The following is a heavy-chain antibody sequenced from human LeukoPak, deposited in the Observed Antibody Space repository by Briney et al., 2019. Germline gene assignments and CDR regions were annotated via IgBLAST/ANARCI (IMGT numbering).Heavy chain of an antibody. V-gene: IGHV3-30*04. CDR2: ISYDGSNK. D-gene: IGHD1-26*01. Sequence: PGGSLGLSCAASGFTFSSYAMHWVRQAPGKGLEWVAVISYDGSNKYYADSVKGRFTISRDNSKNTLYLQMNSLRAEDTAVYYCARRRGSSFDYWGQGTLVTVSS. J-gene: IGHJ4*02. CDR1: GFTFSSYA. CDR3: ARRRGSSFDY.